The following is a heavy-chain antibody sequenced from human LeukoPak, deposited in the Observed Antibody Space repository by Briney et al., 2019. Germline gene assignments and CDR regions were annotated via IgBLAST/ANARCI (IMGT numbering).Heavy chain of an antibody. CDR2: MNPNSGNT. CDR3: ARRSGARPYYYYMDV. J-gene: IGHJ6*03. CDR1: GYTFTSYD. D-gene: IGHD6-6*01. V-gene: IGHV1-8*01. Sequence: ASVKVSCKASGYTFTSYDINWVRRATGQGLEWIGWMNPNSGNTGYAQKFKGRVTMTRNTSISTAYMELSSLRSEDTAVYYCARRSGARPYYYYMDVWGKGTTLTVSS.